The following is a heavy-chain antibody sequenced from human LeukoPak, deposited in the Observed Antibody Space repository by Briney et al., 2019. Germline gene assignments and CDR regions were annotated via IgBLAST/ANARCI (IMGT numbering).Heavy chain of an antibody. D-gene: IGHD3-22*01. J-gene: IGHJ4*02. CDR3: ARASGNTYYYDSSGYYLFHY. Sequence: GASVKVSCKASGGTFSSYAISWVRQAPGQGLEWMGGIIPIFGTANYAQKFQGRVTITTDESTSTAYMELSSLRSEDTAVYYCARASGNTYYYDSSGYYLFHYWGQGTLVTVSS. CDR1: GGTFSSYA. V-gene: IGHV1-69*05. CDR2: IIPIFGTA.